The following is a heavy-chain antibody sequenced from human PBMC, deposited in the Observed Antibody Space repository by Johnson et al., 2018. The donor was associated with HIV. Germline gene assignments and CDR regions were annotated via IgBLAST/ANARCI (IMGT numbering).Heavy chain of an antibody. J-gene: IGHJ3*02. CDR1: VFTVSNYY. CDR2: IYSGGST. Sequence: VQLVESGGGLVQPGGSLRLSCAASVFTVSNYYMTWVRQSPGKGLEWVSVIYSGGSTYYADSVKGRFTISRDTSKNTLYLQMNSLRAEDTAVYYCARDPYYDFLTGPRDAFDIWGKGTMVTVSS. D-gene: IGHD3-9*01. V-gene: IGHV3-66*01. CDR3: ARDPYYDFLTGPRDAFDI.